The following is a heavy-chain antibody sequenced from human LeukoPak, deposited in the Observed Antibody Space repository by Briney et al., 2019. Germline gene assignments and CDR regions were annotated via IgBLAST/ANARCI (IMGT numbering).Heavy chain of an antibody. Sequence: GGSLRLSCAASGFTFSSYSMNWVRQAPGKGLEWVSSISSSSSYIYYADSVKGRFTISRDNAKNSLYLQMNSLRAEDTAVYYCARVKSYGGDGIDYWGQGTLVTVSS. D-gene: IGHD2-21*02. V-gene: IGHV3-21*01. CDR2: ISSSSSYI. CDR1: GFTFSSYS. CDR3: ARVKSYGGDGIDY. J-gene: IGHJ4*02.